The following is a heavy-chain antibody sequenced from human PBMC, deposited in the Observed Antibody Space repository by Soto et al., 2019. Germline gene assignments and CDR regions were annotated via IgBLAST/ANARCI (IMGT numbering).Heavy chain of an antibody. V-gene: IGHV4-39*01. Sequence: SETLSLTCTVSGGSITSSGYSWGWIRQPPGKGLEWIGTIYYSGSTYYNPSLKSRVTISVDTSKNQFSLKLSSVTAADPPVYYCARHVLQCFDWGDNWIEPRGQGTLVPLSS. CDR2: IYYSGST. J-gene: IGHJ5*01. D-gene: IGHD3-9*01. CDR1: GGSITSSGYS. CDR3: ARHVLQCFDWGDNWIEP.